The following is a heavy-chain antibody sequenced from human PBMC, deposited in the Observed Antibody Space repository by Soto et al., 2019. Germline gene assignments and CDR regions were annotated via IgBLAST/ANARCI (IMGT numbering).Heavy chain of an antibody. V-gene: IGHV1-8*01. D-gene: IGHD3-3*01. Sequence: GASVKVSCKASGYTFTSYDINWVRQATGQGLEWMGWMNPNSGNTGYAQKFQGRVTMTRNTSISTAYMELSSLRSEDTAVYYCARGPLSFTIFGVVIDFFDYWGQGTLVTVSS. J-gene: IGHJ4*02. CDR1: GYTFTSYD. CDR3: ARGPLSFTIFGVVIDFFDY. CDR2: MNPNSGNT.